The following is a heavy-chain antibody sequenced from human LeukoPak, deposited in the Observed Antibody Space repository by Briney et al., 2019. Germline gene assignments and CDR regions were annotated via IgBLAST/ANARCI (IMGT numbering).Heavy chain of an antibody. CDR3: ARGDYYDSRTYRFYFEY. D-gene: IGHD3-10*01. J-gene: IGHJ4*02. CDR1: EFTFNNYP. V-gene: IGHV3-30*04. Sequence: GGPLRLSCAASEFTFNNYPMHWVRQAPGKGLEWVTLLSHNGVDKYYADSVKGRFTVSRDNSKNTLFLQMNSLRAEDTAVYFCARGDYYDSRTYRFYFEYWGQGTLVTVSS. CDR2: LSHNGVDK.